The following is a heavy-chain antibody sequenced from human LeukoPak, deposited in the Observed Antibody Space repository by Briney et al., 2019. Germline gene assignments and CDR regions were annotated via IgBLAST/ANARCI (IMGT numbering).Heavy chain of an antibody. CDR3: ARGGGYSAYERGYYFDY. J-gene: IGHJ4*02. V-gene: IGHV3-21*01. Sequence: GGSLRLSCAASGFTFSSYSMNWVRQAPGKGLEWVSSISSSSSYIYYADSVKGRFTISRDNAKNSLYLQMNSLRAEDTAVYYCARGGGYSAYERGYYFDYWGQGTLVTVSS. CDR2: ISSSSSYI. D-gene: IGHD5-12*01. CDR1: GFTFSSYS.